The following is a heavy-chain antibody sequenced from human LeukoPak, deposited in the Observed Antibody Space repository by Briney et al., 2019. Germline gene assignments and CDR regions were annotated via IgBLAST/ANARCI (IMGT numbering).Heavy chain of an antibody. Sequence: SETLSLICTVSGDSLSSSNNYWGWIRQPPGKGLEWIGAFRYGGSTYSTPSLKSRVIISVDTSKNRFSLKLRSVTASDAAAYYCSRRTSNPVGAIDYWGQGTLVTVSS. D-gene: IGHD3-3*01. CDR1: GDSLSSSNNY. CDR3: SRRTSNPVGAIDY. CDR2: FRYGGST. V-gene: IGHV4-39*01. J-gene: IGHJ4*02.